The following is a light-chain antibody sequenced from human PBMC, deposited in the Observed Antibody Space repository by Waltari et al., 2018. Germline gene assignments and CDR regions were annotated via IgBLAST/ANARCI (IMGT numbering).Light chain of an antibody. V-gene: IGKV3-11*01. CDR3: QHRGNSPLLA. J-gene: IGKJ5*01. CDR1: QSVGRF. CDR2: DAS. Sequence: EIVLAQSPATLSFSPGERATLSCRASQSVGRFLAWYQRKPGQAPRLLIYDASDRATGTPARFSGSGSGTDFTLTISSLEPEDFAVYYCQHRGNSPLLAFGQGTRLEIK.